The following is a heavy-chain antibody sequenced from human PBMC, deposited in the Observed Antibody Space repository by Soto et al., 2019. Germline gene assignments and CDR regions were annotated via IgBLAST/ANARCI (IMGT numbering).Heavy chain of an antibody. CDR1: RFPFSQYT. CDR3: AKDKVSDGDWGIDH. CDR2: IIGGNGDT. V-gene: IGHV3-23*01. J-gene: IGHJ4*02. Sequence: EVQLLECGGHLVQPGRSLRLFCVVSRFPFSQYTMKWFRQAPGKGLEWISGIIGGNGDTYYADSVRDSFTISRENYKNMLLLQMDILTVGDTAIYYCAKDKVSDGDWGIDHWGQGAPVTVSS. D-gene: IGHD4-17*01.